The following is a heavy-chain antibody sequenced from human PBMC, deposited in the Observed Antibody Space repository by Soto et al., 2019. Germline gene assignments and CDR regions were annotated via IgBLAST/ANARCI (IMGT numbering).Heavy chain of an antibody. CDR3: AKDKFWSGYYTGWFDP. V-gene: IGHV1-3*01. CDR2: INAGNGNT. Sequence: QVQLVQSGAEVKKPGASVKVSCKASGYTFTSYAMHWVRQAPGQRLEWMGWINAGNGNTKYSQKFQGRVTITRDTSASTAYMELSSLRSEDTAVYYCAKDKFWSGYYTGWFDPWGQGTLVTVSS. J-gene: IGHJ5*02. CDR1: GYTFTSYA. D-gene: IGHD3-3*01.